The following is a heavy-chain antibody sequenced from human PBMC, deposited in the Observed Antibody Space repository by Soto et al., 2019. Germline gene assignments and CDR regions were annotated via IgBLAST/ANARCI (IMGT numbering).Heavy chain of an antibody. CDR1: GGSISSGGYS. CDR3: ARGRGPYCISTSCYSTWFDP. Sequence: QLQLQESGSGLVKPSQTLSLTCAVSGGSISSGGYSWSWIRQPPGKGLEWIGYIYHSGSTYYNPSLMSRVTVSVDRSKNQFSLKLSSVPAADTAVYYCARGRGPYCISTSCYSTWFDPWGQGTLVTVSS. J-gene: IGHJ5*02. V-gene: IGHV4-30-2*01. CDR2: IYHSGST. D-gene: IGHD2-2*01.